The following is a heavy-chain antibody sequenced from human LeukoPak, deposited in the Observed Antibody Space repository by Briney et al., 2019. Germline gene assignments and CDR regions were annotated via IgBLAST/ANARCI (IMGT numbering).Heavy chain of an antibody. CDR1: GFTFSSYA. Sequence: GGSLRLSCAASGFTFSSYAMSWVRQAPGKGLEWVSAISGSGGSTYYADSVKGRFTISRDNSKNTLYLQMNSLRAEDTAVYYCAKDILFTEMVYAENWFDPWGQGTLVTVSS. CDR3: AKDILFTEMVYAENWFDP. J-gene: IGHJ5*02. D-gene: IGHD2-8*01. CDR2: ISGSGGST. V-gene: IGHV3-23*01.